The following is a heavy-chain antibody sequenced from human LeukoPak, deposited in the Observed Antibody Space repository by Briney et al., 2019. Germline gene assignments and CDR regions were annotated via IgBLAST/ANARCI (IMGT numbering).Heavy chain of an antibody. CDR1: GFTFGDHA. CDR3: SRGPIDLWRHNGIDV. Sequence: GRSLRLSCTGFGFTFGDHAMSWVRQVPGKGLEWVGFIRSKAYRGTTEYAASVKDRFTISRDDSKSIAYLQMNSLKTEDTAVYYCSRGPIDLWRHNGIDVWGQGTTVTVSS. CDR2: IRSKAYRGTT. V-gene: IGHV3-49*04. D-gene: IGHD5-18*01. J-gene: IGHJ6*02.